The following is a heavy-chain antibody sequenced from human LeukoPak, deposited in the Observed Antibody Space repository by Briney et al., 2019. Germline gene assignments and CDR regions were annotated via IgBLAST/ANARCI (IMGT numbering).Heavy chain of an antibody. CDR3: ARDRAVGVTDFDY. V-gene: IGHV3-74*01. CDR1: GFTFSSYW. CDR2: INSDGTYT. D-gene: IGHD2-21*02. Sequence: GGSLRLSCAASGFTFSSYWMHWVRQAPGRGLVWVSRINSDGTYTNYADSVKGRFTFSRDNAQNTLYLQMNSLRAEDTAVYYCARDRAVGVTDFDYWGQGTLVTVSS. J-gene: IGHJ4*02.